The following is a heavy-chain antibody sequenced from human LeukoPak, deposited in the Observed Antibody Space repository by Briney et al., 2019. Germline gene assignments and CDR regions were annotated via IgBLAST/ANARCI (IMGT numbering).Heavy chain of an antibody. CDR2: IYPGDSDT. CDR1: GYSFTSYW. D-gene: IGHD1-26*01. J-gene: IGHJ5*02. V-gene: IGHV5-51*01. Sequence: LGESLKISGKGSGYSFTSYWIGGVRQIPGKGLEWMGIIYPGDSDTRYSPSFQGQVTISADKSISTAYLPWGSLKASDTAMYYCARAVGATQWSCYWFDPWGQGTLVTVSS. CDR3: ARAVGATQWSCYWFDP.